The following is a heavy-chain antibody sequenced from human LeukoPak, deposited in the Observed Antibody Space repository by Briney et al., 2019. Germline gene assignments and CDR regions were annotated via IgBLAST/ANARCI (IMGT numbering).Heavy chain of an antibody. Sequence: SVKVSCKASGGTFSSYAISWVRQAPGQGLEWMGRIIPILGIANYAQKFQGRVTITADKSTSTAYMELSSLRSEDTAVYYCASSGWYGNWFDPWGQGTLVTVSS. V-gene: IGHV1-69*04. J-gene: IGHJ5*02. D-gene: IGHD6-19*01. CDR2: IIPILGIA. CDR1: GGTFSSYA. CDR3: ASSGWYGNWFDP.